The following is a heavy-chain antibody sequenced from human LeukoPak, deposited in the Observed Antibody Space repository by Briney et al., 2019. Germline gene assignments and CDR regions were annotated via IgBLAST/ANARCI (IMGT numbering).Heavy chain of an antibody. J-gene: IGHJ4*02. Sequence: ASVKVSCKASGYTFTRYYIDWVRQAPGQGLEWMGVIYPSGGSTRYAQKFQGRVTMTGDTSTRTVYMELSSLTSADTAVYYGARGTTDDYWGQGTPVTVSS. CDR1: GYTFTRYY. CDR3: ARGTTDDY. V-gene: IGHV1-46*01. D-gene: IGHD1-1*01. CDR2: IYPSGGST.